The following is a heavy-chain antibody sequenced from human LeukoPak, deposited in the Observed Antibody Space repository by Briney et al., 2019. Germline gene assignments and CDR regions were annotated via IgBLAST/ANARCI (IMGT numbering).Heavy chain of an antibody. CDR3: ARGYQLLSDAFDI. D-gene: IGHD2-2*01. Sequence: PSETLSLTCTVSGGSISSYYWSWIRQPPGKGLEWIGEINHSGSTNYNPSLKSRVTISVDTSKNQFSLKLSSVTAADTAVYYCARGYQLLSDAFDIWGQGTMVTVSS. J-gene: IGHJ3*02. V-gene: IGHV4-34*01. CDR2: INHSGST. CDR1: GGSISSYY.